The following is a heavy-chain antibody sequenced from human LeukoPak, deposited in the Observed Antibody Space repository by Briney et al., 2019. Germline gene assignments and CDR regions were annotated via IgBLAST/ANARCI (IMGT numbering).Heavy chain of an antibody. CDR3: ARRNYGSGSRLSSIYYYYYMDV. J-gene: IGHJ6*03. CDR1: VVSMNGYY. CDR2: VGSSGNT. D-gene: IGHD3-10*01. V-gene: IGHV4-4*08. Sequence: SETLSLTCSVSVVSMNGYYWSWLRQSAGNRLEWIGHVGSSGNTNYNPSLESRVTISVDTSKNQFSLKLSSVTAADTAVYYCARRNYGSGSRLSSIYYYYYMDVWGKGTTVTISS.